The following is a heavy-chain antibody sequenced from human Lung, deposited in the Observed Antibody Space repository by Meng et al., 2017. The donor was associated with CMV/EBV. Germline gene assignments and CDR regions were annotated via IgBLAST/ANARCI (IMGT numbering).Heavy chain of an antibody. J-gene: IGHJ5*02. CDR3: ALFTRSWFDP. CDR1: GFSLSTREVG. D-gene: IGHD2-2*01. Sequence: QITLKESGPTLVKPTQTLTLTGTFSGFSLSTREVGVGWIRQPPGKALEWLAVIYWDDDKRYSPSLKSRLTITKDTSKNQVVLTLTNMDPVDTATYYCALFTRSWFDPWGQGTLVTVSS. CDR2: IYWDDDK. V-gene: IGHV2-5*02.